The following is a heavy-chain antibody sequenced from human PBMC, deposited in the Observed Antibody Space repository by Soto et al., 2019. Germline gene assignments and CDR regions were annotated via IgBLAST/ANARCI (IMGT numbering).Heavy chain of an antibody. D-gene: IGHD2-15*01. Sequence: SENLSLTCTVSGGSITTCVYYWSWLRQLPGKGLEWIGHRYYSESTYYNPTLKSRVSISLDTSKNQFSLKLSFVTAADTAMYYCARTKCSGGSCYSWSLDYWGQGTPVTVSS. V-gene: IGHV4-31*03. CDR1: GGSITTCVYY. CDR3: ARTKCSGGSCYSWSLDY. CDR2: RYYSEST. J-gene: IGHJ4*02.